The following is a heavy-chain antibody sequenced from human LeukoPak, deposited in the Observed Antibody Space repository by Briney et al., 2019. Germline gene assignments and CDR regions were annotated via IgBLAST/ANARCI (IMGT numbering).Heavy chain of an antibody. CDR2: IYYTGTA. J-gene: IGHJ4*02. CDR1: GGSISGYF. V-gene: IGHV4-59*12. Sequence: SETLSLTCTVSGGSISGYFWSWIRQPPGESLQFIGYIYYTGTASYNPSLNSRVTISVDTSKNQFSLKLSSVTAADTAVYYCARRYYYGSGSYHIKQGLDYWGQGTLVTVSS. CDR3: ARRYYYGSGSYHIKQGLDY. D-gene: IGHD3-10*01.